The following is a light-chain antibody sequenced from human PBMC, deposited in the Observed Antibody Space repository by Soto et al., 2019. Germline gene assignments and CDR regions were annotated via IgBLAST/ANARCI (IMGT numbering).Light chain of an antibody. CDR3: QQYDYLPLT. J-gene: IGKJ4*01. CDR1: QDITNY. V-gene: IGKV1-33*01. Sequence: DIQMTQSPSSLSASVGDRVTITCQASQDITNYLNWYQQKPGKAPQLLIYDASNLETGVPSRFSGSGSGTDFTFTISSLQPEDIATYYCQQYDYLPLTFGGGTKEEIE. CDR2: DAS.